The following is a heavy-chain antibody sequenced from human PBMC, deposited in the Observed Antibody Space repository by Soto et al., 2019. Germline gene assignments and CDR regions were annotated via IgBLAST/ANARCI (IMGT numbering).Heavy chain of an antibody. Sequence: ASVKVSCKASGYTFTSYGISWVRQAPGQGLEWMGWISAYNGNTNYAQKLQGRVTMTTDTSTSTAYMELRSLRSDDTAVYYCARAWGGYVSGYFDYWGQGTLVTVSS. V-gene: IGHV1-18*01. J-gene: IGHJ4*02. CDR2: ISAYNGNT. CDR3: ARAWGGYVSGYFDY. D-gene: IGHD5-12*01. CDR1: GYTFTSYG.